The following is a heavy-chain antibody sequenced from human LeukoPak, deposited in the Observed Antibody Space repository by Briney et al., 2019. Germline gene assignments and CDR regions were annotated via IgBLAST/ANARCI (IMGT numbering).Heavy chain of an antibody. V-gene: IGHV3-30*03. CDR2: ISYDGSNK. D-gene: IGHD3-3*01. CDR3: ARGFLEWSWDSMDV. J-gene: IGHJ6*02. CDR1: GFTFSSYG. Sequence: GGSLRLSCAASGFTFSSYGMHWVRQAPGKGLGWVAVISYDGSNKYYADSVKGRFTISRDNSKNTLYLQMNSLRAEDTAVYYCARGFLEWSWDSMDVWGQGTTVTVSS.